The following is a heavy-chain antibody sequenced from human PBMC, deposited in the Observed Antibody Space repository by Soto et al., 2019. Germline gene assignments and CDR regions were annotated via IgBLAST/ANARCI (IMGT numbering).Heavy chain of an antibody. CDR2: ISYDGSNK. CDR3: AKDLLYSSSSGEWPYGMDV. Sequence: GGSLRLSCAASGFTFSSYGMHWVRQAPGKGLEWVAVISYDGSNKYYADSVKGRFTISRDNSKNTLYLQMNSLRAEDTAVYYCAKDLLYSSSSGEWPYGMDVWGQGTTVTVSS. D-gene: IGHD6-6*01. V-gene: IGHV3-30*18. J-gene: IGHJ6*02. CDR1: GFTFSSYG.